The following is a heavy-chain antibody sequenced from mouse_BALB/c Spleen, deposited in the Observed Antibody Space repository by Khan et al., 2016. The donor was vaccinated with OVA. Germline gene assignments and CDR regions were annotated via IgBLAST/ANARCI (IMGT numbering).Heavy chain of an antibody. CDR1: GYSITSDYA. CDR2: ISYSGNT. CDR3: ARVYGGDFDY. Sequence: EVQLQESGPGLVKPSQSLSHTCTVTGYSITSDYAWNWIRQFPGNKLEWMGFISYSGNTKYNPSLKSRISVTRDTSKNQFFLQLNSVTTEDTATYYCARVYGGDFDYWGQGTTLTVSS. V-gene: IGHV3-2*02. D-gene: IGHD2-10*02. J-gene: IGHJ2*01.